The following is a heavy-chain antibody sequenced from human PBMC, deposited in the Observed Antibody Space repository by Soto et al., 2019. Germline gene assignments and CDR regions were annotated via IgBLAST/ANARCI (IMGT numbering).Heavy chain of an antibody. J-gene: IGHJ6*02. V-gene: IGHV3-53*01. CDR3: ARDVVVITNKYYYYGMDV. D-gene: IGHD3-22*01. Sequence: PGGSLRLSCAASGFTVSSNYMSWVRQAPGKGLEWVSVIYSGGSTYYADSVKGRFTISRDNSKNTLYLQMNSLRAEDTAVYYCARDVVVITNKYYYYGMDVWGQGTTVTV. CDR2: IYSGGST. CDR1: GFTVSSNY.